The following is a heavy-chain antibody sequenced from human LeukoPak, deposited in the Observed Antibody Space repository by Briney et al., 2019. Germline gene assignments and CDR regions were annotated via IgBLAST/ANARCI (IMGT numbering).Heavy chain of an antibody. Sequence: GGSLRLSCAASGFNFSDHFMSWIRQAPGRGLEWVSYITNSGNSRYYADSVKGRFTISRDNAKNSLYLQMNSLRAEDTALYYCAKDIGSGSYYYFDYWGQGTLVTVSS. CDR3: AKDIGSGSYYYFDY. J-gene: IGHJ4*02. CDR2: ITNSGNSR. V-gene: IGHV3-11*01. CDR1: GFNFSDHF. D-gene: IGHD3-10*01.